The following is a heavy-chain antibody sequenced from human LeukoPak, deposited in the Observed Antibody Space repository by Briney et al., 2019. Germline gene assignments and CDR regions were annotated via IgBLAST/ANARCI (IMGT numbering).Heavy chain of an antibody. CDR3: ARGGIDYDYAWGSYRHDAFDI. CDR2: IYSGGST. V-gene: IGHV3-53*01. Sequence: PGGSLRLSCAASGFTVSSNYMSWVRQAPGKGLEWVSVIYSGGSTYYADSVKGRFTISRDNSKNTLYLQMNSLRAEDTAVYYCARGGIDYDYAWGSYRHDAFDIWGQGTMVTVSS. D-gene: IGHD3-16*02. J-gene: IGHJ3*02. CDR1: GFTVSSNY.